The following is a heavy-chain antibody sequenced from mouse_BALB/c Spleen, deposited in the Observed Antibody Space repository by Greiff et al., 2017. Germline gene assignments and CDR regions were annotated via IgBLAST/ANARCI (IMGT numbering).Heavy chain of an antibody. Sequence: EVKLVESGAELVRPGALVKLSCKASGFNIKDYYMHWVKQRPEQGLEWIGWIDPENGNTIYDPKFQGKASITADTSSNTAYLQLSSLTSEDTAVYYCASQLRDYWGQGTTLTVSS. V-gene: IGHV14-1*02. J-gene: IGHJ2*01. CDR2: IDPENGNT. D-gene: IGHD2-4*01. CDR3: ASQLRDY. CDR1: GFNIKDYY.